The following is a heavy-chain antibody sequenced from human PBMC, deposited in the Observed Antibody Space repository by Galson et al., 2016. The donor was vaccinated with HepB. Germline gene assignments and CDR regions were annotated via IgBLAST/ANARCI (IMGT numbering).Heavy chain of an antibody. D-gene: IGHD6-13*01. CDR3: AGSIAAATLYH. J-gene: IGHJ5*02. CDR2: ISAYNGNT. Sequence: SCKASGYTFTSYGISWVRQAPGQGLEWMGWISAYNGNTNYAQKLQGRVTMTTDTSTSTAYMELRSLRSDDPAVYYCAGSIAAATLYHWGQGTQVTVSS. CDR1: GYTFTSYG. V-gene: IGHV1-18*01.